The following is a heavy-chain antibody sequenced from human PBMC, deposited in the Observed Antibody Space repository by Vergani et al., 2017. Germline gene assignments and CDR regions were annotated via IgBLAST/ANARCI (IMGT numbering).Heavy chain of an antibody. CDR1: GGSISSSNW. D-gene: IGHD3-10*01. CDR2: IYHSGST. Sequence: QVQLQESGPGLVKPSGTLSLTCAVSGGSISSSNWWSWVRQPPGKGLEWIGEIYHSGSTNYNPSLKSRVTISVDKSKNQFSLKLSSVTAADTAVYYCARDPMGGVRGVGEVRGFDPWGQGTLVTVSS. V-gene: IGHV4-4*02. CDR3: ARDPMGGVRGVGEVRGFDP. J-gene: IGHJ5*02.